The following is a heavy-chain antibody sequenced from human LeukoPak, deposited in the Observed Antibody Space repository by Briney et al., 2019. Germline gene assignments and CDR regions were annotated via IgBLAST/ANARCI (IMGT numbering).Heavy chain of an antibody. CDR1: GFTFDDYA. CDR3: AKDASPSGYSYGYAGDAFDI. Sequence: GGSLRLSCAASGFTFDDYAMHWVRQAPGKGLEWVSGISWNSGSIGYADSVEGRFTISRDNAKNSLYLQMNSLRAEDMALYYCAKDASPSGYSYGYAGDAFDIWGQGTMVTVSS. D-gene: IGHD5-18*01. J-gene: IGHJ3*02. CDR2: ISWNSGSI. V-gene: IGHV3-9*03.